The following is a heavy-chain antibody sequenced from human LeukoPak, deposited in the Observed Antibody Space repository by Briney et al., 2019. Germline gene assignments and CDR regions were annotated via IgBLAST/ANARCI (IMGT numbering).Heavy chain of an antibody. Sequence: PGGSLRLSCAASGFRFSSYWMHWVRQAPGKGLVWVSSVKSDGSTTEYADSVRGRFTISRDNAKNSLYLQMNSLRAEDTAVYYCARNAYGAQTPSDVWGQGTTVTVSS. CDR2: VKSDGSTT. V-gene: IGHV3-74*03. CDR1: GFRFSSYW. D-gene: IGHD4-17*01. J-gene: IGHJ6*02. CDR3: ARNAYGAQTPSDV.